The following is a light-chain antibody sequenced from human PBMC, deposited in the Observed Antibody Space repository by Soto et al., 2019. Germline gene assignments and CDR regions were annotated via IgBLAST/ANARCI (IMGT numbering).Light chain of an antibody. CDR3: LHDYNYPLT. Sequence: IQITQSPSSLSASVGDRVTITCRASQSISSYLNWYQQKPGKAPKLLIYAASSLQSGVSSRFSGRGSGTDFTLTISSLQPEDFATYYCLHDYNYPLTFGQGTKVDIK. V-gene: IGKV1-6*01. J-gene: IGKJ1*01. CDR2: AAS. CDR1: QSISSY.